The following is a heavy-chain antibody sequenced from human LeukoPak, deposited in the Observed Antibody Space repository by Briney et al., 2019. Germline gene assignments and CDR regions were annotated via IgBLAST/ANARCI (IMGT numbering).Heavy chain of an antibody. V-gene: IGHV4-59*08. J-gene: IGHJ4*02. CDR1: GGSISSYY. D-gene: IGHD1-14*01. CDR3: ARRTNFDY. CDR2: IYYSGST. Sequence: PSETLSLTCTVSGGSISSYYWSWIRQPPGKGLEWIGYIYYSGSTSYNPSLKSRVTISVDTSKNQFSLKLSSVTAADTAVYYCARRTNFDYWGQGTLVTVSS.